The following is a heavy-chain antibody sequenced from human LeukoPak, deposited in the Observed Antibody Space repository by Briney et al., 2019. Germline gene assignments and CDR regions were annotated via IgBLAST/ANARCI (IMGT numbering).Heavy chain of an antibody. J-gene: IGHJ4*02. CDR3: ARVGGWYFFDY. Sequence: GGSLRLSCAASGFTVSSNYMSWVRQAPGKGLEWVSVIYSGGSTHYADSVKGRFTISRDNSKNTLYLQMNSLRAEDTAVYYCARVGGWYFFDYWGQGTLVTVSS. D-gene: IGHD6-19*01. CDR1: GFTVSSNY. CDR2: IYSGGST. V-gene: IGHV3-53*01.